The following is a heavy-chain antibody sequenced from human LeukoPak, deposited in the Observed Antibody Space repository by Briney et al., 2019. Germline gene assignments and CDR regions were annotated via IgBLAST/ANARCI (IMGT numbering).Heavy chain of an antibody. CDR1: GFTVSSNY. J-gene: IGHJ5*02. V-gene: IGHV3-21*01. CDR3: AAGSTTCNSCGWFDP. Sequence: GGSLRLSCAASGFTVSSNYMSWVRQAPGKGLEWVSSISTTGTYIYYADSVRGRFTISRDNAKNSLYLQMNSLRAEDTAVYYCAAGSTTCNSCGWFDPWGQGTLVTVSS. CDR2: ISTTGTYI. D-gene: IGHD2-2*01.